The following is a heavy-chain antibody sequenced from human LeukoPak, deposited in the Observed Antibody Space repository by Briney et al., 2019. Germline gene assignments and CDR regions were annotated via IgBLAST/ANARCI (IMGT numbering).Heavy chain of an antibody. Sequence: PGGSLRLSCAASGITFSDHYMSWIRQAPGKGLEWLSYISSGGDSIYYADSVKGRFTISRDNAKNSVSLQMSSLRAEDTAVYYCAKVRWDHRELLLALDYWGQGTLVTVSS. V-gene: IGHV3-11*04. CDR3: AKVRWDHRELLLALDY. CDR1: GITFSDHY. J-gene: IGHJ4*02. CDR2: ISSGGDSI. D-gene: IGHD1-26*01.